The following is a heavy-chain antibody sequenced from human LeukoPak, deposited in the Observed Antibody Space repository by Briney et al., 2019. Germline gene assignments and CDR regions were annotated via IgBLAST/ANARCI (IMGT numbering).Heavy chain of an antibody. Sequence: SETLSLTCTVSGGSISSYYWGWIRQPPGKGLEWIGSIYYSGSTYYNPSLKSRVTISVDTSKNQFSLKLSSVTAADTAVYYCAREGTMIVVVDYWGQGTLVTVSS. V-gene: IGHV4-39*07. J-gene: IGHJ4*02. CDR3: AREGTMIVVVDY. CDR2: IYYSGST. CDR1: GGSISSYY. D-gene: IGHD3-22*01.